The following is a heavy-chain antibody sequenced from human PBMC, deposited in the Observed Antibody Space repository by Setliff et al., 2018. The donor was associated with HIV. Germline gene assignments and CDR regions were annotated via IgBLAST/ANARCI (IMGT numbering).Heavy chain of an antibody. J-gene: IGHJ5*02. CDR1: GGTFGSYS. CDR3: ARDIGITTTGKGWFEP. V-gene: IGHV1-69*13. Sequence: SVKVSCKASGGTFGSYSISWVRQAPGQGLEWMGGIIPFFDMTNYAQKFQGRVTITADESTSTASMELSSLSSEDTAVYYCARDIGITTTGKGWFEPWGQGTQVTVSS. CDR2: IIPFFDMT. D-gene: IGHD1-1*01.